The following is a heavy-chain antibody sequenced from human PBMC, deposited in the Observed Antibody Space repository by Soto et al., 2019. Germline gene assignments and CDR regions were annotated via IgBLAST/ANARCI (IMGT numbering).Heavy chain of an antibody. Sequence: QVTLKESGPVLVKPTETLTLRCTVTGLSITDSEMGVSWIRQPPGQPLEWLAHIDSSGEKSYRKFLKSRLANSKDTSKSQIVLTMTNMDPADTATYYCARRHLAVAVSPWFDPWGQGIPVTVSS. CDR3: ARRHLAVAVSPWFDP. J-gene: IGHJ5*02. CDR2: IDSSGEK. D-gene: IGHD6-19*01. CDR1: GLSITDSEMG. V-gene: IGHV2-26*01.